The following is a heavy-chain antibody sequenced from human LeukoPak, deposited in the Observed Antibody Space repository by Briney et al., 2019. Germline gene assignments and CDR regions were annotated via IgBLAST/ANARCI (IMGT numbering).Heavy chain of an antibody. CDR1: GFTFGSYS. Sequence: GSLRLSCAASGFTFGSYSMNWVRQAPGKGLEWVSSIDTSTTYMTYADSVKGRFTISRDNARNSLYLQMNSLRAEDTAVYYCAREAGTGERWYFDLWGRGTLVTVSS. CDR2: IDTSTTYM. V-gene: IGHV3-21*01. CDR3: AREAGTGERWYFDL. J-gene: IGHJ2*01. D-gene: IGHD7-27*01.